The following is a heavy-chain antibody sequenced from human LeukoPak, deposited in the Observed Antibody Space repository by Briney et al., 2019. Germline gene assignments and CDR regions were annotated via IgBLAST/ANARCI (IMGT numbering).Heavy chain of an antibody. CDR3: ARAPVDLDIVVVVADTPPHDY. Sequence: ASVKVSCKASGYTFTSYGISWVRQAPGQGLEWMGWISAYNGNTNYAQKLQGRVTMTTDTSTSTAYMELRSLRSDDTAVYYCARAPVDLDIVVVVADTPPHDYWGQGTLVTVSS. V-gene: IGHV1-18*01. CDR1: GYTFTSYG. J-gene: IGHJ4*02. D-gene: IGHD2-15*01. CDR2: ISAYNGNT.